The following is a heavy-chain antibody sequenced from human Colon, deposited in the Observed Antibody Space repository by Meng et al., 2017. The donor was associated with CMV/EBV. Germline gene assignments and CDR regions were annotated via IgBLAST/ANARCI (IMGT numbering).Heavy chain of an antibody. CDR2: IRFDGSQQ. J-gene: IGHJ4*02. CDR1: CFIFSHYS. CDR3: ATDHLWGMPN. Sequence: VQLVASGGWVVQSGGSLRLSCVPSCFIFSHYSMQWVRQSPGKGLEWVAHIRFDGSQQFYVQSVKGRFTVSRHDPKNTLYLQMNDLRPEDTGVYYCATDHLWGMPNWGRGTLVTVSS. V-gene: IGHV3-30*02. D-gene: IGHD3-3*02.